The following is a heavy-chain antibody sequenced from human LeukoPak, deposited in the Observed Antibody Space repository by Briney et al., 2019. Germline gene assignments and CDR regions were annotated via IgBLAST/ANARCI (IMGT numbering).Heavy chain of an antibody. V-gene: IGHV4-39*01. D-gene: IGHD2-21*01. J-gene: IGHJ3*02. CDR3: ASWRLAWASRNDAFDI. Sequence: PSETLSLTCTVSGGSISSSSYYWGWIRQPPGKGLEWIGSIHYSGSTYYNPSLKSRVTISVDTSKNQFSLKLSSVTAADTAVYYCASWRLAWASRNDAFDIWGQGTMVTVSS. CDR1: GGSISSSSYY. CDR2: IHYSGST.